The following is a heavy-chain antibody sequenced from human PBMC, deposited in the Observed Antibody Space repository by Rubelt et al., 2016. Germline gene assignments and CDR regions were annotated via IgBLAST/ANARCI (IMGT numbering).Heavy chain of an antibody. V-gene: IGHV4-4*02. CDR1: GFTFSSYGM. Sequence: VQLVESGGGLVQPGGSLRLSCAASGFTFSSYGMTWFRKPPGKGLEWIGEIYHSGSPNYTPSLQSRVTIPGDNSKTQVSLRRGSVTAADTAVYYCASSNDYVWGSPDSWGQGTLVTVSS. D-gene: IGHD3-16*01. CDR3: ASSNDYVWGSPDS. CDR2: IYHSGSP. J-gene: IGHJ4*02.